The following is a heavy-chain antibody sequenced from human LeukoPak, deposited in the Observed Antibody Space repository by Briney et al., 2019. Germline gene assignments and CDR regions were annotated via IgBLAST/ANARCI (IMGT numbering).Heavy chain of an antibody. CDR3: ARVNPISSGFYAY. CDR2: ISGSSSDT. D-gene: IGHD3-22*01. CDR1: GFTFSSFA. Sequence: PGGSLRLSCAASGFTFSSFAMTWVRQAPGTGLEWVSYISGSSSDTNYADFVKGRFTISRDNAKNSLYLQMNSLRAEDTAVYYCARVNPISSGFYAYWGQGTPVTVSS. J-gene: IGHJ4*02. V-gene: IGHV3-21*05.